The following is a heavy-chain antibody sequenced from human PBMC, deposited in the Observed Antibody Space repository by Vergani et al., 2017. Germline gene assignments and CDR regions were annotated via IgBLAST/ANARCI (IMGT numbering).Heavy chain of an antibody. J-gene: IGHJ4*02. V-gene: IGHV4-31*03. CDR1: GGSISSGGYY. CDR3: AREPGPTLVIRGGFFDY. CDR2: IYYSGST. Sequence: QVQLQESGPGLVKPSQTLSLTCTVSGGSISSGGYYWSWIRQHPGKGLEWIGYIYYSGSTYYNPSLKSRVTISVDTSKNQFSLKMSSVTAADTAVYYCAREPGPTLVIRGGFFDYWGQGTLVTVSS. D-gene: IGHD3-22*01.